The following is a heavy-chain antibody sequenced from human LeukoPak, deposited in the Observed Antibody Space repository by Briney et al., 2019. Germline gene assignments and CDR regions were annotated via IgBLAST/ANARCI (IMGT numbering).Heavy chain of an antibody. D-gene: IGHD3-10*01. J-gene: IGHJ6*02. CDR3: ARADYYGSGSQPGFYYGMDV. CDR2: IYSGGST. V-gene: IGHV3-53*01. CDR1: GFTVSSNY. Sequence: GGSLRLSCAASGFTVSSNYMSWVRQAPGKGLEWVSVIYSGGSTYYADSVKGRFTISRDNSKNTLYLQMNSLRAEDTAVYYCARADYYGSGSQPGFYYGMDVWGQGTTVTVSS.